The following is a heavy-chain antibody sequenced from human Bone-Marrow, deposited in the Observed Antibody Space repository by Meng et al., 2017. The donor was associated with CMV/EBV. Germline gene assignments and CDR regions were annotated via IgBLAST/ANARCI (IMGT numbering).Heavy chain of an antibody. Sequence: GGSLRLSCAASGFTVSSNYMTWVRQAPGKGLEWVANIKQDGSEKYYVDSVKGRFTISRDNAKNSLYLQMNSLRAEDTAVYYCARETFYCSSTSCYPDYWGQRTLVTVSS. D-gene: IGHD2-2*01. CDR1: GFTVSSNY. V-gene: IGHV3-7*01. CDR2: IKQDGSEK. CDR3: ARETFYCSSTSCYPDY. J-gene: IGHJ4*02.